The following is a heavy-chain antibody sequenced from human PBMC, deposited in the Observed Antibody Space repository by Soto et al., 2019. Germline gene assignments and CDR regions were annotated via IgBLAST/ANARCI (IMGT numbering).Heavy chain of an antibody. CDR3: ARDQAYGVGAFDI. D-gene: IGHD4-17*01. J-gene: IGHJ3*02. CDR2: IYYSGST. CDR1: GGSISSYY. Sequence: QVQLQESGPGLVKPSETLSLTCTVSGGSISSYYWSWIRQPPGKGLEWIGYIYYSGSTNYNPSPKRRVSISVDTSKNQFSLKLSSVTAADTAVYYCARDQAYGVGAFDIWGQGTMVTVSS. V-gene: IGHV4-59*01.